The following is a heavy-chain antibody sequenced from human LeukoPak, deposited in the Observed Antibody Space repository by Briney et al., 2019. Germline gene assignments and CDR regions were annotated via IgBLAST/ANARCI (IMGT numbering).Heavy chain of an antibody. J-gene: IGHJ3*02. CDR3: AKDRRDIVVVPGVDAFDI. Sequence: PGGSLRLSCAASGFTFSSYGMHWVRQAPGKGLEWVAVISYDGSNKYYADSVKGRFTISRDNSKNTLYLQMNSLRAEDTAVYYCAKDRRDIVVVPGVDAFDIWGQGTMVTVSS. D-gene: IGHD2-2*01. V-gene: IGHV3-30*18. CDR2: ISYDGSNK. CDR1: GFTFSSYG.